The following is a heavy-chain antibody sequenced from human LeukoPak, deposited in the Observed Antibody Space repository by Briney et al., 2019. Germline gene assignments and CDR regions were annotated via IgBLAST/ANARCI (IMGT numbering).Heavy chain of an antibody. CDR3: ARAPGGYYGSGVMDV. Sequence: SETLSLTCTVSGGSISSGSYYWSWIRQPAGKGLEWIGRINTSGSTNYNPSLKSRVTISIDTSKNQFAMILSSVTAADTAVYYCARAPGGYYGSGVMDVWGKGTTVTISS. CDR2: INTSGST. V-gene: IGHV4-61*02. CDR1: GGSISSGSYY. J-gene: IGHJ6*04. D-gene: IGHD3-10*01.